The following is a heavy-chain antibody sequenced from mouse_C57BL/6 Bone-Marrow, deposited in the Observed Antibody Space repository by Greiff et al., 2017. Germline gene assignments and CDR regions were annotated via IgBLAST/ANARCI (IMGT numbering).Heavy chain of an antibody. V-gene: IGHV2-4*01. CDR2: IWSGGST. Sequence: VQLQQSGPGLVQPSQSLSITCTVSGFSLTSYGVHWVRQPPGKGLEWLGVIWSGGSTDYNAAFISNLSISTDNSNSQGFFKKNSLQADDTAIYYCAKNGGSNLYAMDYWGQGTSVTVSS. D-gene: IGHD2-5*01. CDR1: GFSLTSYG. J-gene: IGHJ4*01. CDR3: AKNGGSNLYAMDY.